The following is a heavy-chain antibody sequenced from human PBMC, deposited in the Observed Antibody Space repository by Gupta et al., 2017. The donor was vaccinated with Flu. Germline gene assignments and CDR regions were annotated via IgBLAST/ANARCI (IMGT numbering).Heavy chain of an antibody. D-gene: IGHD3-22*01. CDR3: VKGGWSDP. J-gene: IGHJ5*02. V-gene: IGHV3-9*01. Sequence: EVQLVESGGGLVQHGRSLRLSCAASGVAFDEYAMHWVRQAPGKGLEWVASISWNSDSIGYADFVKGRFTISRDNAKKSVYLQINSLRAQDTAFYYCVKGGWSDPWGKGTLVTVSS. CDR1: GVAFDEYA. CDR2: ISWNSDSI.